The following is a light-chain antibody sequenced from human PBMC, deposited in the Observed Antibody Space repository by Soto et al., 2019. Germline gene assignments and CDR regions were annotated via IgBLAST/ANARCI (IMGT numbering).Light chain of an antibody. CDR3: QSYDSSLNWV. V-gene: IGLV1-40*01. Sequence: QSVLTQPPSVSGAPGQRVTISCTGSGSNIGAGYDVHWYQQLPGTAPKLLIYGNSNRPSGVPDRFSGSKSGTSASLAITGLQAEDEADYYCQSYDSSLNWVFGGGTKLTVL. J-gene: IGLJ3*02. CDR2: GNS. CDR1: GSNIGAGYD.